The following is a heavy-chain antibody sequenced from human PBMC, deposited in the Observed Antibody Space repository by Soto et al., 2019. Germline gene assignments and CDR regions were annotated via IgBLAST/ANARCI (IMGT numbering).Heavy chain of an antibody. CDR2: IIASHDRP. CDR3: AREPEDGVPGDD. J-gene: IGHJ4*02. Sequence: VQLVQSGTEVKEPGSSVRVSCKASGYTFTAHSLHWARQAPGQGLEWMGWIIASHDRPRYAPQFQGRLTFETDRIGTTAYMHLTRLTPEDTAVYFCAREPEDGVPGDDWGQGAPVVVSS. CDR1: GYTFTAHS. D-gene: IGHD2-8*01. V-gene: IGHV1-3*01.